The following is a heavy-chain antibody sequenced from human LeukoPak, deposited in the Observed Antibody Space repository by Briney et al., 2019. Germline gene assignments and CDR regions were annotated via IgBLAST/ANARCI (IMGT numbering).Heavy chain of an antibody. V-gene: IGHV1-69*13. D-gene: IGHD2-15*01. CDR1: GGTFSSYA. J-gene: IGHJ4*02. CDR2: IIPIFGTA. Sequence: ASVKVSCKASGGTFSSYAINWVRQAPGQGLEWMGGIIPIFGTANYAQKFQGRVTITADESTSTAYMELSSLRSEDTAVYYCARGQDLEPYCSGGSCYSPFDYWGQGTLVTVSS. CDR3: ARGQDLEPYCSGGSCYSPFDY.